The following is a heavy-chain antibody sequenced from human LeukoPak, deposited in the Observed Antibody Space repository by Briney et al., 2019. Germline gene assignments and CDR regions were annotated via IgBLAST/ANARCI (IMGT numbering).Heavy chain of an antibody. V-gene: IGHV4-34*01. Sequence: KSSETLSLTCAVYGGSFSGYYWSWIRQPPGKGLKWIGEINHSGSTNYNPSLKSRVTISVDTSKNQFSLKLGSVTAADTAVYYCARERAVLRFLEWSRNGVAGAFDIWGQGTMVTVSS. CDR2: INHSGST. CDR1: GGSFSGYY. J-gene: IGHJ3*02. CDR3: ARERAVLRFLEWSRNGVAGAFDI. D-gene: IGHD3-3*01.